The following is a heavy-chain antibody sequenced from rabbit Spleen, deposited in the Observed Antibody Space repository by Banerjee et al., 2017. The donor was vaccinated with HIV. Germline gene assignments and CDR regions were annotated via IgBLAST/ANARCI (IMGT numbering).Heavy chain of an antibody. V-gene: IGHV1S47*01. CDR2: IDLVFGRT. Sequence: QEQLVESGGGLVQPGGSLKLSCKASGFDFSSYGVSWVRQAPGKGLEWIGYIDLVFGRTYYANWVNGRFTISSHNAQNTLYVQLNSLTVADTATYFCVRGASTSGFYNLWGQGTLVTVS. CDR1: GFDFSSYG. CDR3: VRGASTSGFYNL. J-gene: IGHJ4*01. D-gene: IGHD1-1*01.